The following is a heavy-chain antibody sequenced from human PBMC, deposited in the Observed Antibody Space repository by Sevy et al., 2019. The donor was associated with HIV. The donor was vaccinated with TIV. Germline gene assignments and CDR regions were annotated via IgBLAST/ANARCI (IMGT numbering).Heavy chain of an antibody. V-gene: IGHV3-23*01. CDR1: RFTFSSYA. J-gene: IGHJ5*02. CDR3: AKDRSELGGSTYGP. D-gene: IGHD5-18*01. Sequence: GGSLRLSCAASRFTFSSYAVSWVRQAPGKGLEWVSGISASGGTTYYADSVKGRFTISRDNSKNTLSLQMSSLRAEDTAMYYCAKDRSELGGSTYGPWGHGTLVTVSS. CDR2: ISASGGTT.